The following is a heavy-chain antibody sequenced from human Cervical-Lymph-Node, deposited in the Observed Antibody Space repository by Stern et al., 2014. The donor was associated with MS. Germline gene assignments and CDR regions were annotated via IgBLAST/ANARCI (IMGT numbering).Heavy chain of an antibody. J-gene: IGHJ4*02. CDR2: INPYDPDT. CDR3: ARHVQGFDY. CDR1: GYSFTIYY. V-gene: IGHV5-51*04. Sequence: MQLVQSGAEVKKPGESLKISCKLSGYSFTIYYIAWVRQMPGKALEWMAVINPYDPDTTYGPSIQGQVTISADKPIATAYLQWSSLRASDTAMYYCARHVQGFDYWGQGTLVTVSS.